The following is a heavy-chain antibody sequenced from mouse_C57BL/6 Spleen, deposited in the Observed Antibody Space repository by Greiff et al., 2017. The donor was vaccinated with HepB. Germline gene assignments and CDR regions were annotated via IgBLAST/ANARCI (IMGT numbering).Heavy chain of an antibody. V-gene: IGHV1-63*01. Sequence: QVQLQQSGAELVRPGTSVKMSCKASGYTFTNYWIGWAKQRPGHGLEWIGDIYPGGGYTNYNEKFKGKATLTADKSSSTAYMQFSSLTSEDSAIYDCARNEGSSGGYFDVWGTGTTVTVSS. CDR1: GYTFTNYW. CDR3: ARNEGSSGGYFDV. D-gene: IGHD1-1*01. J-gene: IGHJ1*03. CDR2: IYPGGGYT.